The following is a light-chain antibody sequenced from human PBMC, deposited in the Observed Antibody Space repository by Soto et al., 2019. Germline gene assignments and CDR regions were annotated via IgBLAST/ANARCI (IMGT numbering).Light chain of an antibody. V-gene: IGKV1-33*01. CDR2: DAS. CDR1: QDISNY. Sequence: DIQMTQSPSSLSASVGDRVTITCQASQDISNYLNWYQQKPEKAPKLLIYDASNLETGVPSRFSGSRSGTDFTFTISSLQPEDVATYYCQQYDDLPITFGQGTRLQIK. J-gene: IGKJ5*01. CDR3: QQYDDLPIT.